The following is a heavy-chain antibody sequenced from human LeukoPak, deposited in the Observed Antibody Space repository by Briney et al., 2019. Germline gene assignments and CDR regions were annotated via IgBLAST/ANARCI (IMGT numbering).Heavy chain of an antibody. CDR3: AKDLDSSGYLAFDI. D-gene: IGHD3-22*01. V-gene: IGHV3-21*04. CDR2: ISGSGSFI. Sequence: GGSLRLSCAASGFTFSHYCMNWVRQAPGKGLEWVSSISGSGSFIYYADSLKGRITISRDNAKNSLYLQMNSLRAEDTAVYYCAKDLDSSGYLAFDIWGQGTMVTVSS. CDR1: GFTFSHYC. J-gene: IGHJ3*02.